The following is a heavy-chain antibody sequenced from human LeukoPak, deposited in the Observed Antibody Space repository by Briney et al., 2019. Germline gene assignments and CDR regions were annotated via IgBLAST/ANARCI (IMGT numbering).Heavy chain of an antibody. CDR3: ASGQDIVVVPAAPRYYYYMDV. Sequence: GASVKVSCKASGYTFTGYYMHWVRQAPGQGLEWMGWINPNSGGTNYAQKFQGRVTMTRDTSISTAYMELSRLRSDDTAVYYCASGQDIVVVPAAPRYYYYMDVWGKGATVTVSS. V-gene: IGHV1-2*02. D-gene: IGHD2-2*01. CDR2: INPNSGGT. CDR1: GYTFTGYY. J-gene: IGHJ6*03.